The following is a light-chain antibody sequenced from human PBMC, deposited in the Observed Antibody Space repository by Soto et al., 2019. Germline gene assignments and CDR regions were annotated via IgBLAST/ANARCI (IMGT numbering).Light chain of an antibody. V-gene: IGKV3-20*01. J-gene: IGKJ3*01. CDR3: QQYGDSPLT. Sequence: EIVLTQSPGTLSLSLGERATLSCRASQGVSSNYLAWYQQKGGQAPRLVIYGASSRAAGVPDRFTGSGSGTDFALTISRLEPEDFGVYYCQQYGDSPLTSGPGTKVDIK. CDR1: QGVSSNY. CDR2: GAS.